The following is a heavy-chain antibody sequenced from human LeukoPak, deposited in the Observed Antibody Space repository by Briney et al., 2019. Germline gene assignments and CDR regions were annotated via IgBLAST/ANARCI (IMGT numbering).Heavy chain of an antibody. D-gene: IGHD3-3*01. CDR1: GGSISSSSYY. Sequence: SETLSLTCTVSGGSISSSSYYWGWIRQPPGKGLEWIGSIYYSGSTYYNPSLKSRVTISVDTSKNQFSLKLSSVTAADTAVYYCARAPDYDFWSGSRYNWFDPWGQGTLVTVSS. J-gene: IGHJ5*02. V-gene: IGHV4-39*07. CDR2: IYYSGST. CDR3: ARAPDYDFWSGSRYNWFDP.